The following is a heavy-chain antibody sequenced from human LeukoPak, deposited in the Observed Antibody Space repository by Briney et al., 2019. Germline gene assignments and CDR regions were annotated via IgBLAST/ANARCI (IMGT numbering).Heavy chain of an antibody. CDR3: ARGGYGWTFKQ. CDR2: INSGGDTI. Sequence: PGGSLRLSCTASGFSFSDNFMGWIRQAPGKGLEWVSYINSGGDTIHYLDAVKGRFSISRDNSKRSLYLQMSRLKVDGTAVYYCARGGYGWTFKQWGQGTLVSVSS. D-gene: IGHD5-18*01. CDR1: GFSFSDNF. V-gene: IGHV3-11*01. J-gene: IGHJ4*02.